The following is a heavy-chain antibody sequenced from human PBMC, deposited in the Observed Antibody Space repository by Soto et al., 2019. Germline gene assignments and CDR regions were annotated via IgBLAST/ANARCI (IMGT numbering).Heavy chain of an antibody. D-gene: IGHD1-26*01. CDR1: GDSVSSNSAG. CDR3: ARAEQYSGRIFDY. J-gene: IGHJ4*01. CDR2: TYYRSKWYY. Sequence: PSQTLSLTCAITGDSVSSNSAGWSWVRQSPSRGLEWLGRTYYRSKWYYEYAVSVRGRITINPDTSKNQYSLQLNSVTPEGTAVYFCARAEQYSGRIFDYWGQGTLVTVSS. V-gene: IGHV6-1*01.